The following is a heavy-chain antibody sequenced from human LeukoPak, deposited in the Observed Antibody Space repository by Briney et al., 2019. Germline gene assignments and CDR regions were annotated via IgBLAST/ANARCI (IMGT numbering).Heavy chain of an antibody. CDR3: ARVSPDSSGYDFDY. Sequence: AGGSLRLSCAASGFTVSSNYMSWVRQAPGKGLEWVSVIYSGGSTYYADSVKGRFTISRDNSKNTLYLQMNSLRAEDTAVYYCARVSPDSSGYDFDYWGQGTLVTVSS. J-gene: IGHJ4*02. D-gene: IGHD3-22*01. CDR2: IYSGGST. CDR1: GFTVSSNY. V-gene: IGHV3-53*01.